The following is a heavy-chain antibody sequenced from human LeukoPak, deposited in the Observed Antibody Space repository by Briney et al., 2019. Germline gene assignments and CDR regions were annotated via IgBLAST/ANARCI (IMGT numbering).Heavy chain of an antibody. J-gene: IGHJ6*03. CDR2: IYYSGST. Sequence: SETLSLTCTVSGGSISSYYWSWIRQPPGKGLEWIGYIYYSGSTNYNPSLKSRVTISVDTSKNQFSLKLSSVTAADTAVYYCARVRYGYYYMDVWDKGTTVTVSS. D-gene: IGHD1-1*01. CDR1: GGSISSYY. V-gene: IGHV4-59*01. CDR3: ARVRYGYYYMDV.